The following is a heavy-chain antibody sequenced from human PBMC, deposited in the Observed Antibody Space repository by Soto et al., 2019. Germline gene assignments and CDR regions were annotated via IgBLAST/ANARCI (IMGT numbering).Heavy chain of an antibody. J-gene: IGHJ5*02. CDR3: ARDRSGNWFDP. CDR1: GDSIANGDYY. Sequence: QVQLQESGPGLVRPSQTLSLTCTVSGDSIANGDYYWTWVCQPPGKGLEWIGYVYYSGNTYYNTSLKSRVTMSLDTSKNQFSLRLNSVSAADTAVYYCARDRSGNWFDPWGQGTLVTVAS. D-gene: IGHD3-10*01. V-gene: IGHV4-30-4*01. CDR2: VYYSGNT.